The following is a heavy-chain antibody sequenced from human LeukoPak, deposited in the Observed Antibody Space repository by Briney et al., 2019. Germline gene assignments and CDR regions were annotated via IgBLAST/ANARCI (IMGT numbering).Heavy chain of an antibody. Sequence: GRSLRLSCAASGFTFSSYGMHWVRQAPGKGLEWVAVISYDGSNKYYADSVKGRFTVSRDNSKSMLYLQIKSLKAEDTAVYYCAKFTYYYDSSGTGFDYWGQGTLVTVSS. CDR2: ISYDGSNK. V-gene: IGHV3-30*18. D-gene: IGHD3-22*01. CDR3: AKFTYYYDSSGTGFDY. J-gene: IGHJ4*02. CDR1: GFTFSSYG.